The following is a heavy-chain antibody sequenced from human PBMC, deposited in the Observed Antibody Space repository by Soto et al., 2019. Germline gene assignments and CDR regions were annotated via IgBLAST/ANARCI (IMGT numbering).Heavy chain of an antibody. D-gene: IGHD6-13*01. CDR3: ARHRRPGSGNWYGVDS. CDR2: ISRSGTT. V-gene: IGHV4-39*01. CDR1: GGSINNNYYY. Sequence: SETLSLTCPVSGGSINNNYYYWGRVRQTPGKGLEWIANISRSGTTYYNPSLKSRVTKSVDTSKNQFSLKLTSVTAADTAVYYCARHRRPGSGNWYGVDSWGQGTLVTVSS. J-gene: IGHJ4*02.